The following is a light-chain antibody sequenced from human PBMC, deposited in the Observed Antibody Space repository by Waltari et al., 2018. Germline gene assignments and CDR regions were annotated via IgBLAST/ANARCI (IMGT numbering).Light chain of an antibody. CDR2: DAS. V-gene: IGKV1-5*01. CDR3: QEYNGDSFT. CDR1: QDISKW. J-gene: IGKJ5*01. Sequence: DIQMTQSPSTLSASVGDRGTIPCRASQDISKWLAWYQQKPGKAPKFLIYDASSLETGVPARFSGSGSGTEFTLTISSLQPEDFATYYCQEYNGDSFTFGQGTRLEIK.